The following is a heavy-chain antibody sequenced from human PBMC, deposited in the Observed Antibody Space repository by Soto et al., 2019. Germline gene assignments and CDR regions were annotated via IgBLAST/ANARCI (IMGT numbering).Heavy chain of an antibody. CDR3: ARVSSSIVVVPDYGMDV. D-gene: IGHD2-15*01. CDR2: ISGKNGNT. V-gene: IGHV1-18*04. CDR1: GYTFISHG. J-gene: IGHJ6*02. Sequence: QVQLVQSGVEVKKPGASVKVSCKASGYTFISHGISWVRQAPGQGLERMGWISGKNGNTNSAEKLQGRVTLTTDTSTSTAYMVLRRLSSDDTAVYYCARVSSSIVVVPDYGMDVWGQGTTVTVSS.